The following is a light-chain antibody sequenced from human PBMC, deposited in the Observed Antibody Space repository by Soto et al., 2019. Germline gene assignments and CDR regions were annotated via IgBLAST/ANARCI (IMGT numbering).Light chain of an antibody. V-gene: IGKV1-9*01. CDR3: QQLQRTPFT. CDR1: QDISRY. CDR2: GAS. J-gene: IGKJ3*01. Sequence: RLTQSPSSLSSSLGDRVTITFLDSQDISRYLAWYQQKAGKAPKLLIYGASTLQSGVPSRFSGFGSGTEFTLTISSLQPEDFATYHCQQLQRTPFTFGPGTKVDIK.